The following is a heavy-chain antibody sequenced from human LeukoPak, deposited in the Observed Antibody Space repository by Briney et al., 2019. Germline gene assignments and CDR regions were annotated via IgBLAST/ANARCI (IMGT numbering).Heavy chain of an antibody. CDR1: GYSFTSYW. CDR3: ARQGRHIAAAGTYFDY. D-gene: IGHD6-13*01. J-gene: IGHJ4*02. V-gene: IGHV5-51*01. CDR2: IYPGDSDT. Sequence: GESLKISCKGSGYSFTSYWIGWVRQMPGKGLEWMGIIYPGDSDTRYSPSFQGQVTISADKSISTAYLQWSSLKASDTAMYYGARQGRHIAAAGTYFDYWGQGTLVTVSS.